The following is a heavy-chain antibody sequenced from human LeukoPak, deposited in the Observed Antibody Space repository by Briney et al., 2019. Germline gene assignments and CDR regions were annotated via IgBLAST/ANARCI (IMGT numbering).Heavy chain of an antibody. CDR3: SRDNNALFDY. J-gene: IGHJ4*02. Sequence: GGSLRLSCVVSGCTFSNYGMHWVRQAPGKGLEWVALTTYDGSTKYYADSVKGRFTISKDNSRNTLYLQVNSLRAEDTAVYYCSRDNNALFDYWGQGTLVTVSS. V-gene: IGHV3-30*03. CDR2: TTYDGSTK. D-gene: IGHD3-16*01. CDR1: GCTFSNYG.